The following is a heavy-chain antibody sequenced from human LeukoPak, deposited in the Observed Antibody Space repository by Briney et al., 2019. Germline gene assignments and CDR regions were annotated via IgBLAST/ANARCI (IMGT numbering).Heavy chain of an antibody. V-gene: IGHV3-23*01. Sequence: GGSLRLSCAASGFTFSSYAMSWVRQAPGKGLEWVSAISGSGGSTYYADSVKGRFTISRDNSKNTLYLQMNSLRAEDTAVYYCAKDFDPYMGATGYAFDYWGQGTLVTVSS. CDR1: GFTFSSYA. CDR2: ISGSGGST. CDR3: AKDFDPYMGATGYAFDY. J-gene: IGHJ4*02. D-gene: IGHD1-26*01.